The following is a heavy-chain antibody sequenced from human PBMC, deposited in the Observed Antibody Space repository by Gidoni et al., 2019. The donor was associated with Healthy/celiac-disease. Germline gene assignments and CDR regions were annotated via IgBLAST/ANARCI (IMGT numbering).Heavy chain of an antibody. CDR1: GFTFSSYG. V-gene: IGHV3-33*01. J-gene: IGHJ3*02. CDR2: IWYDGSNK. D-gene: IGHD3-22*01. Sequence: QVQLVESGGGVVQPGRSLRLSCAASGFTFSSYGMHWVRQAPGKGLEWVAVIWYDGSNKYYADSVKGRFTISRDNSKNTLYLQMNSLRAEDTAVYYCARDFYYYDTSGHPRAFDIWGQGTMVTVSS. CDR3: ARDFYYYDTSGHPRAFDI.